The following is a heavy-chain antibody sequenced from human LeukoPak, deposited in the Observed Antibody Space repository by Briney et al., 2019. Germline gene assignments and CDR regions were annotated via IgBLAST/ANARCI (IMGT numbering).Heavy chain of an antibody. D-gene: IGHD3-10*01. Sequence: SETLSLTCAVYGGSFSGCYWSWIRQPPGKGLEWIGEINHSGSTNYNPSLKSRVTISVDTSKNQFSLKLSSVTAADTAVYYCATGNFGEPLPFGYWGQGTLVTVSS. V-gene: IGHV4-34*01. CDR3: ATGNFGEPLPFGY. J-gene: IGHJ4*02. CDR2: INHSGST. CDR1: GGSFSGCY.